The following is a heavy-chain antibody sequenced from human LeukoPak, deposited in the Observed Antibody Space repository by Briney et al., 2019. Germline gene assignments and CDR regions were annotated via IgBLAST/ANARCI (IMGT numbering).Heavy chain of an antibody. CDR1: GYTFTGYY. V-gene: IGHV1-2*02. D-gene: IGHD6-19*01. J-gene: IGHJ6*02. CDR3: ARRAVARYGMDV. Sequence: ASVKVSCKASGYTFTGYYMHWVRQAPGQGLEWMGWINPNSGGTNYAQKFQGRVTMTRDTSISTAYMELSRLRSDDTAVYYWARRAVARYGMDVWGQGTTVTVSS. CDR2: INPNSGGT.